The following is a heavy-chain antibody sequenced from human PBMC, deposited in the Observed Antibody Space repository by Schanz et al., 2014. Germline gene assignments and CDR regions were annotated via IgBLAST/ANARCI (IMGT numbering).Heavy chain of an antibody. V-gene: IGHV4-39*01. CDR3: ARLEGCSGGSCYSLDL. Sequence: QLQLQESGPGLVKPSETLSLTCTVSDASISSTRHYWGWVRQAPGKGLEWLGSLYYSGRTHNNPSLRSRVTMSVDTSKNQFSLRLSSVTAADTAVYYCARLEGCSGGSCYSLDLWGQGTLVTVSS. D-gene: IGHD2-15*01. J-gene: IGHJ4*02. CDR2: LYYSGRT. CDR1: DASISSTRHY.